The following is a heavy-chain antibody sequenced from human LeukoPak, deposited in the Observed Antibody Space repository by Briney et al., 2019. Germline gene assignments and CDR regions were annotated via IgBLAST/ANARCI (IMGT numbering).Heavy chain of an antibody. D-gene: IGHD6-19*01. CDR3: ARHLAVADPTIDY. CDR1: GGSISSGGYY. Sequence: PSETLSLTCTVSGGSISSGGYYWRWIRQHPGKGLEWIGYIYYSGSTNYNPSLKSRVTISVDTSKNQFSLKLSSVTAADTAVYYCARHLAVADPTIDYWGQGTLVTVSS. V-gene: IGHV4-61*08. J-gene: IGHJ4*02. CDR2: IYYSGST.